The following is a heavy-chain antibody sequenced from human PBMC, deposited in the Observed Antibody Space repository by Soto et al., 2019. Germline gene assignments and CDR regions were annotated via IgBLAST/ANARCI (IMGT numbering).Heavy chain of an antibody. V-gene: IGHV4-34*01. Sequence: SETLSLTCAVYGGSFIGYYWSWIRQPPGKGLEWIGEINHSGSTNYNPSLKSRVTISVDTSKNQFSLKLSSVTAADTAVYYCARGKLSDYVWGSYRYHFDYWGQGTVVTVSS. CDR2: INHSGST. CDR3: ARGKLSDYVWGSYRYHFDY. J-gene: IGHJ4*02. CDR1: GGSFIGYY. D-gene: IGHD3-16*02.